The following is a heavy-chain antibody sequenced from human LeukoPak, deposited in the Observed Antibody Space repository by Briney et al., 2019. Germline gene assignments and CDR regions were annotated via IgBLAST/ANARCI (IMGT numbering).Heavy chain of an antibody. Sequence: GGSLRLSCAASGFTVSSNYMSWVRQAPGKGLEWVSVIYSGGSTYYADSVKGRFTISRDNSKNTLYLQMNSLRAEDTAVYYCARSRSLRSPPSYWGQGTLVTVSS. CDR2: IYSGGST. CDR1: GFTVSSNY. D-gene: IGHD3-3*01. V-gene: IGHV3-53*01. J-gene: IGHJ4*02. CDR3: ARSRSLRSPPSY.